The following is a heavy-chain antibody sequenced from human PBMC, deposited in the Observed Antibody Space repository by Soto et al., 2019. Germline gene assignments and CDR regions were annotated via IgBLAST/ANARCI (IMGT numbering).Heavy chain of an antibody. CDR2: IITILGIA. Sequence: ASVKVSCKASGGTFSSYTISWVRQAPGQGLEWMGRIITILGIANYAQKFQGRVTITADKSTSTAYMELSSLRSEDTAVYYCARERVVAAHLDYWGQGTLVTVSS. V-gene: IGHV1-69*04. CDR1: GGTFSSYT. J-gene: IGHJ4*02. CDR3: ARERVVAAHLDY. D-gene: IGHD1-26*01.